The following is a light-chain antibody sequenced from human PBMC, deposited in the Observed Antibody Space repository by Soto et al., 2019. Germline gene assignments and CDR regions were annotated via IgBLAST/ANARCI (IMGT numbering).Light chain of an antibody. CDR3: CSYAGSSTSP. J-gene: IGLJ3*02. CDR2: EVS. V-gene: IGLV2-23*02. CDR1: SSDVGSYNL. Sequence: QSALTQPASVSGSPGQSVTISCTGTSSDVGSYNLVSWYQQHPGKAPKLMIYEVSKRPSGVSNPFSGSKSGNTASLTISGLQAEDEADYCCCSYAGSSTSPFGGGTKLTVL.